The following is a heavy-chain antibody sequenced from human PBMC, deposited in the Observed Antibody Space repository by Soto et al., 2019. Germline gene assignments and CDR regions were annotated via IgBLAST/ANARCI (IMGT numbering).Heavy chain of an antibody. V-gene: IGHV2-70*01. CDR1: GFSLSTNGMC. CDR2: IDWDDDK. D-gene: IGHD3-22*01. J-gene: IGHJ4*02. Sequence: SGPTLVYPTQTLALTCTFPGFSLSTNGMCVSWIRQPPGKALEWLALIDWDDDKYYSTSLKTRLTISKDTSKDQVVLTMTNMDPVDTATYYCARILYYYDNSSYYYLFDYWGQGTLVTVSS. CDR3: ARILYYYDNSSYYYLFDY.